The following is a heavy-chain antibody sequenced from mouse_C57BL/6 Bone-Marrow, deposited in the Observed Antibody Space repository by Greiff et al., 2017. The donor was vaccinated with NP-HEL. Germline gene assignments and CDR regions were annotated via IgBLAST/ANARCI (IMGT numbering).Heavy chain of an antibody. D-gene: IGHD2-2*01. V-gene: IGHV1-81*01. CDR3: ANLLWFPGWFAY. Sequence: QVQLQQSGAELARPGASVKLSCKASGYTFTSYGISWVKQRTGQGLEWIGEIYPRSGNTYYNEKFKGKATLTAYKSSSTAYMELRSLTSEDSAVYFCANLLWFPGWFAYWGQGTLVTVSA. CDR2: IYPRSGNT. J-gene: IGHJ3*01. CDR1: GYTFTSYG.